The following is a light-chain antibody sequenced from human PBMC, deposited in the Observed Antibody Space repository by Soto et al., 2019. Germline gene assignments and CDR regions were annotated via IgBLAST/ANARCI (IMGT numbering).Light chain of an antibody. CDR2: DVN. Sequence: VLTQPASVSGSPGQSITISCTGTSSDIGAYNFVSWHQQHPGKAPKLMLYDVNIRPSGVSNRFSGSKSGNTASLTISGLQAEDEADYYCTSWTTSTTMIFGGGTKVTVL. J-gene: IGLJ2*01. CDR3: TSWTTSTTMI. V-gene: IGLV2-14*03. CDR1: SSDIGAYNF.